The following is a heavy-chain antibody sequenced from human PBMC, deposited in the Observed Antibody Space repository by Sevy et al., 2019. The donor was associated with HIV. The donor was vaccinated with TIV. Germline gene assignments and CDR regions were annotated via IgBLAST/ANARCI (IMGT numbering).Heavy chain of an antibody. J-gene: IGHJ6*02. CDR2: IIPVFGSA. CDR1: GETFGNYA. Sequence: ASVKVSCKASGETFGNYAIAWVRQAPGQGLEWVGGIIPVFGSANSAQKFQDRVTITADVSTGTAYMELWRLRSEDTAVYYCARSNPDGYNYSYYYGMDVWGQGTTVTVSS. V-gene: IGHV1-69*13. CDR3: ARSNPDGYNYSYYYGMDV. D-gene: IGHD5-12*01.